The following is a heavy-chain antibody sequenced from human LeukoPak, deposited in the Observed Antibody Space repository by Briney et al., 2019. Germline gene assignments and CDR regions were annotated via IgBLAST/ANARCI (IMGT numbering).Heavy chain of an antibody. J-gene: IGHJ5*02. V-gene: IGHV3-33*07. CDR3: ARATVTRWFDP. CDR1: GFTFSRYW. Sequence: GGSLRLSCAASGFTFSRYWMSWVRQAPGKGLEWVAVIWYDGTNKYYAESVKGRFTISRDNSKNTLYLQMNSLRAEDTAVYYCARATVTRWFDPWGQGTLVTVSS. D-gene: IGHD4-17*01. CDR2: IWYDGTNK.